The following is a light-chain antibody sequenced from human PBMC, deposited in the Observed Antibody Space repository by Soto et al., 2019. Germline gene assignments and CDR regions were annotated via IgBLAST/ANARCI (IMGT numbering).Light chain of an antibody. CDR1: TSNIGSNA. Sequence: QSVLTQPPSASGTPGQTVTISCSGSTSNIGSNAVDWYQQLPGTAPKVLIYSNNQRPSGVPDRIFGSRSDTSASLAISGLQSEDEADYYCATWDDSLRGWVFGGGTKLTVL. J-gene: IGLJ3*02. CDR2: SNN. V-gene: IGLV1-44*01. CDR3: ATWDDSLRGWV.